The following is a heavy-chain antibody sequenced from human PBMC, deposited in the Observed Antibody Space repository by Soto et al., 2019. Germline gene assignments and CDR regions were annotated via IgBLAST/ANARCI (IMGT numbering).Heavy chain of an antibody. D-gene: IGHD2-15*01. CDR3: VRDRCSCGSCCSFVHWFAP. J-gene: IGHJ5*02. CDR2: IKQDGSEK. V-gene: IGHV3-7*01. Sequence: GGSLRLSCAASGFTFSSYWMSWVRQAPGKGLEWVANIKQDGSEKYYVDYVKGRFTISRDNAKNSLYLKMKSLRAEDTAVYYCVRDRCSCGSCCSFVHWFAPWGQGTLVTVSS. CDR1: GFTFSSYW.